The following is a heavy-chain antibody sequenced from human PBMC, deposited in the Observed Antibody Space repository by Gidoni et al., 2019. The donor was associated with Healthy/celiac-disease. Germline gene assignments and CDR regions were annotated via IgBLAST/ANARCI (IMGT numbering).Heavy chain of an antibody. Sequence: EVQLVESGGRLVQPGGSMSLSCSASEFTFSSYAMHWVRQAPGKGLEYVSAISSNGGSTYYADSVKGRFTISRDNSKNTLYLQMSSLRAEDTAVYYCVKDQDSSGWYNFDYWGQGTLVTVSS. V-gene: IGHV3-64D*09. CDR2: ISSNGGST. J-gene: IGHJ4*02. CDR3: VKDQDSSGWYNFDY. CDR1: EFTFSSYA. D-gene: IGHD6-19*01.